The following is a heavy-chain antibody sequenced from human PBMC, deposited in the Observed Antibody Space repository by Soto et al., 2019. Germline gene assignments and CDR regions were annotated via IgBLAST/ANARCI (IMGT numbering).Heavy chain of an antibody. J-gene: IGHJ4*01. V-gene: IGHV3-74*01. CDR1: GFTFSSSW. CDR2: VNEYGTDS. Sequence: PGGPLRLSCVTSGFTFSSSWMHWVRQAPGKGLVWVSRVNEYGTDSNYADSVKGRFTISRDNSENTVYLQMNSLRVEDSAVYYCARVAVVTRGIDYWGQGTLVTVSS. D-gene: IGHD2-2*01. CDR3: ARVAVVTRGIDY.